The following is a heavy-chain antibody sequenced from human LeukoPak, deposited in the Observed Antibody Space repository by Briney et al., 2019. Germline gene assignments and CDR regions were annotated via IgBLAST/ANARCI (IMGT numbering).Heavy chain of an antibody. CDR2: IYSGGST. CDR3: AKDRYSDNTGHHYENEY. Sequence: GGSLRLSCAASGFTVSSNYMSWVRQAPGKGLEWVSVIYSGGSTYYADSVKGRFTISRDNSKNTLYLQMNSLRAEDTAVYYCAKDRYSDNTGHHYENEYWGQGTLVTVSS. CDR1: GFTVSSNY. D-gene: IGHD3-22*01. V-gene: IGHV3-53*01. J-gene: IGHJ4*02.